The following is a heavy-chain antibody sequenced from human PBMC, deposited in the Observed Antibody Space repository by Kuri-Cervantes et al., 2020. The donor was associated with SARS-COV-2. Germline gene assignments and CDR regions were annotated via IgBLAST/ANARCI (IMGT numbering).Heavy chain of an antibody. D-gene: IGHD3-9*01. J-gene: IGHJ4*02. V-gene: IGHV3-30*19. CDR3: ARAYYDILTGYYSLDY. CDR1: GFTFSSYG. Sequence: GESLKISCAASGFTFSSYGMHWVRQAPGKGLEWVAVISYDGSNKYCADSVKGRYTISRDNSENTLYLQMNSLRAEDTAVYYCARAYYDILTGYYSLDYWGQGTLVTVSS. CDR2: ISYDGSNK.